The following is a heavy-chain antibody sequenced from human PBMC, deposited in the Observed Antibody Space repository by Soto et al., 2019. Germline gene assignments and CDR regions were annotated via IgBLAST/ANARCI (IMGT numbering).Heavy chain of an antibody. CDR2: MNPNSGNT. D-gene: IGHD3-10*01. J-gene: IGHJ4*02. Sequence: ASVKVSCKASGYTFTSYDINWVRQATGQGLEWMGWMNPNSGNTGYAQKFQGRVTMTRSTSISTAYMELSSLRSEDTAVYYCARLYYGSGSFVLDDLTGRTFDYWGQGTLVTVSS. V-gene: IGHV1-8*01. CDR1: GYTFTSYD. CDR3: ARLYYGSGSFVLDDLTGRTFDY.